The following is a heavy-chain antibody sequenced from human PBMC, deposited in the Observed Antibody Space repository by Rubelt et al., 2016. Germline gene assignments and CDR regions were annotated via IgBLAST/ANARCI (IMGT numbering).Heavy chain of an antibody. V-gene: IGHV1-3*01. CDR3: ASANGGNFDP. CDR1: GYTFTSYG. CDR2: INADNGKT. J-gene: IGHJ5*02. Sequence: QVQLVQSGPEVKKPGASVKVSCKASGYTFTSYGMHWVRQAPGQRLEWMGWINADNGKTKYSRKLQGRVTITRDTSASPAYLELSSLRSEDTAVSYCASANGGNFDPWGQGTLVTVSS. D-gene: IGHD4-23*01.